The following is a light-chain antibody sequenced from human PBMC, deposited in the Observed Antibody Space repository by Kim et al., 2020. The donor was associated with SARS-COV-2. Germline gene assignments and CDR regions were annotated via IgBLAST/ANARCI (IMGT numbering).Light chain of an antibody. J-gene: IGKJ1*01. V-gene: IGKV1-5*03. Sequence: DIQMTQSPSTLSASVGDRVSITCRASQSINNWLAWYQQKPGKAPKLLIYKASSLEGGVPSRFSGSGSGTEFTLTISSLQPDDFATYYCQQYNIYSGTFGQGTKVDIK. CDR1: QSINNW. CDR3: QQYNIYSGT. CDR2: KAS.